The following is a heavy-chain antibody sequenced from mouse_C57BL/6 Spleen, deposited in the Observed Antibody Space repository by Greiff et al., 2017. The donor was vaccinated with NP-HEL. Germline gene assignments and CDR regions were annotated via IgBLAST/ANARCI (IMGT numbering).Heavy chain of an antibody. CDR2: INPGSGGT. Sequence: QVQLQQSGAELVRPGTSVKVSCKASGYAFTNYLIEWVKQRPGQGLEWIGVINPGSGGTNYNEKFKGKATLTADKSSSTAYMQLSSLTSEDSAVYFCARSYYSDLDYWGQGTTLTVSS. CDR1: GYAFTNYL. V-gene: IGHV1-54*01. D-gene: IGHD2-12*01. CDR3: ARSYYSDLDY. J-gene: IGHJ2*01.